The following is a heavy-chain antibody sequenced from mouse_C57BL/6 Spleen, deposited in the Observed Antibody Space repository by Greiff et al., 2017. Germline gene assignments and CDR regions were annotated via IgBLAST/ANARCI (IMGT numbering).Heavy chain of an antibody. D-gene: IGHD2-4*01. CDR1: GYAFSSSW. V-gene: IGHV1-82*01. CDR2: IYPGDGDT. J-gene: IGHJ3*01. Sequence: VQLQQSGPELVKPGASVKISCKASGYAFSSSWLNWVKQRPGKGLEWIGRIYPGDGDTNYNGKFKGKATLTADKSSSTAYMQLNSLTSEDSAVYFCAKEGPNYDYEEAWFAYWGQGTLVTVSA. CDR3: AKEGPNYDYEEAWFAY.